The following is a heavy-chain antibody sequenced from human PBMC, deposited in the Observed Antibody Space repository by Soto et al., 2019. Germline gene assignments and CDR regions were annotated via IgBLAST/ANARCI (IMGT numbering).Heavy chain of an antibody. D-gene: IGHD1-26*01. CDR3: AKDHSGSYADLDY. CDR1: GFTFSSYG. V-gene: IGHV3-30*18. CDR2: ISYDGSNK. Sequence: GGSLRLSCAASGFTFSSYGMHWVRQAPGKGLEWVAVISYDGSNKYYADSVKGRFTISRDNSKNTLYLQMNSLRAEDTAVYYCAKDHSGSYADLDYWGQGTLVTVSS. J-gene: IGHJ4*02.